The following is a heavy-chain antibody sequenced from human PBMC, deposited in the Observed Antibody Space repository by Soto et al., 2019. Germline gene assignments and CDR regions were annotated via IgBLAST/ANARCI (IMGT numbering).Heavy chain of an antibody. J-gene: IGHJ5*02. D-gene: IGHD2-15*01. CDR1: GGSISSYY. V-gene: IGHV4-59*01. Sequence: SETLSLTCTVSGGSISSYYWSWIRQPPGKGLEWIGYIYYSGGTNYNPSLKSRVTISVDTSKNQFSLKLSSVTAADTAVYYCASGGVTNWFDPWGQGTLVTVSS. CDR2: IYYSGGT. CDR3: ASGGVTNWFDP.